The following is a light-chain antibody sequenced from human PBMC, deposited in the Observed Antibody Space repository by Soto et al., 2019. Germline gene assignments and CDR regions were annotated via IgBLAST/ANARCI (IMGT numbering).Light chain of an antibody. CDR2: GNS. V-gene: IGLV1-40*01. J-gene: IGLJ1*01. CDR3: QSYDSSLSAPV. CDR1: SSNIGAGYD. Sequence: QSVLTQPPSVSGAPGHRGTISCTGSSSNIGAGYDVHWYQQLPGTAPKLLIYGNSNRPSGVPDRFSGSKSGTSASLAITGLQAEDEADYYCQSYDSSLSAPVFGTGTKVTVL.